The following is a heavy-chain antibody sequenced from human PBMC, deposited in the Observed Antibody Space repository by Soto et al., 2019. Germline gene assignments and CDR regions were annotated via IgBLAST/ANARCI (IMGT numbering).Heavy chain of an antibody. CDR3: AREYLDYGPDV. CDR2: IPYDGGNR. Sequence: GGSLRLSCAASGFSFGRYAMRWVRQAPGKGLEWVASIPYDGGNRKYADSVKGRFTISRDNAKDMLYLHMSSLGPDDTSVYYCAREYLDYGPDVWGQGTSVTISS. J-gene: IGHJ6*02. CDR1: GFSFGRYA. V-gene: IGHV3-30-3*01.